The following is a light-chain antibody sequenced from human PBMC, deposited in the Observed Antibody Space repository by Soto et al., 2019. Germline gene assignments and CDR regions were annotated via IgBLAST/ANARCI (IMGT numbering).Light chain of an antibody. CDR2: DTS. CDR3: KQRSSWPPT. CDR1: QSVSRY. Sequence: EIVLTQSPATLSLSPGERATLSCRASQSVSRYLAWYQQRPGQAHRLLIYDTSNRVTGIQARFSGSGSGTDFTLTIRSLEPEDFAVYYCKQRSSWPPTFGQGTKVDIK. V-gene: IGKV3-11*01. J-gene: IGKJ1*01.